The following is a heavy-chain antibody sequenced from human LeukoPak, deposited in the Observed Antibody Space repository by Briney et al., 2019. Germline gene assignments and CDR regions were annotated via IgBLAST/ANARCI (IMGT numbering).Heavy chain of an antibody. Sequence: ASVKVSCKTSGFSCTGHYMHWVRQAPGQGLEWLGWINPLRGDTHYAEKFQGRITMTRDTAINTAYMELSSLRSDDTAVYFCTRDSSYYMDFWGQGTTVTVSS. CDR1: GFSCTGHY. CDR2: INPLRGDT. J-gene: IGHJ6*03. CDR3: TRDSSYYMDF. V-gene: IGHV1-2*02.